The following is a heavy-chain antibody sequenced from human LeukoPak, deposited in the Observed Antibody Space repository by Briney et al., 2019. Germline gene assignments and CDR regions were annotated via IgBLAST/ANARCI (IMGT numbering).Heavy chain of an antibody. Sequence: ASVKVSCKAPGYTFPSYDINWVRQATGQGLGWMGWMNPNSGNTGYAQKFQGRVTITRNTSISTAYMELSSLRSEDTAVYYCARAGANSIDYWGQGTLVTVSS. CDR3: ARAGANSIDY. D-gene: IGHD1-26*01. J-gene: IGHJ4*02. V-gene: IGHV1-8*03. CDR1: GYTFPSYD. CDR2: MNPNSGNT.